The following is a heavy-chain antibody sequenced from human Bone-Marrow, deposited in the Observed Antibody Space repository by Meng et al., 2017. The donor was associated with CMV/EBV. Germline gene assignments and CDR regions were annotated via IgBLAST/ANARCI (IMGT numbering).Heavy chain of an antibody. CDR1: GFTFSSYW. J-gene: IGHJ3*02. Sequence: GESLKISCAASGFTFSSYWMSWVRQAPGKGLEWVANIKQEGSEKYYVDSVKGRFTISRDNAKNSLYLQMNSLRAEDTAVYYCTRPGEFDDSSGYAFDIWGQGTMVTVSS. CDR3: TRPGEFDDSSGYAFDI. CDR2: IKQEGSEK. D-gene: IGHD3-22*01. V-gene: IGHV3-7*01.